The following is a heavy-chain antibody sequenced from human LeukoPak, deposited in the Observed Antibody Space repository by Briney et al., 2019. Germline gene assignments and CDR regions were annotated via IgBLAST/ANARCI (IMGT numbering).Heavy chain of an antibody. Sequence: GGSLRLSCAASGFTFSSYAMHWVRQAPGKGLEWVAVISYDGSNKYYADSVKGRFTISRDNSKNTLYLQMNSLRAEDTAVYYCAKDLAPRPDWGPDYYYYYMDVWGKGTTVTVSS. D-gene: IGHD7-27*01. V-gene: IGHV3-30*04. J-gene: IGHJ6*03. CDR1: GFTFSSYA. CDR2: ISYDGSNK. CDR3: AKDLAPRPDWGPDYYYYYMDV.